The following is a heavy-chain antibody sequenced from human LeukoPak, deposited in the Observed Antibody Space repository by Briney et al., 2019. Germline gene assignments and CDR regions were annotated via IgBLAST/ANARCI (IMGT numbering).Heavy chain of an antibody. CDR3: ARKSSGYYYSVFDY. V-gene: IGHV4-34*01. D-gene: IGHD3-22*01. Sequence: PSETLSLTCAVYGGSFSGYYWSWIRQPPGKGLEWIGEINHSGSTNYNPSLKSRVTISVDTSKNQFPLKLSSVTAADTAVYYCARKSSGYYYSVFDYWGQGTLVTVSS. CDR2: INHSGST. J-gene: IGHJ4*02. CDR1: GGSFSGYY.